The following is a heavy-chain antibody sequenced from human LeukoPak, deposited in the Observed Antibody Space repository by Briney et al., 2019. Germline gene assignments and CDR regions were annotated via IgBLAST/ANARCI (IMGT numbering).Heavy chain of an antibody. CDR1: GFTFDDYV. V-gene: IGHV3-20*04. D-gene: IGHD3-22*01. CDR2: ITWNGGST. Sequence: PGGSLRLSCAASGFTFDDYVMSWVRQAPGKGLEWVSGITWNGGSTGYADSVKGRFTISRDNAKNSLYLQMNSLRAEDTALYYCARGCYDSSGFLPRPQGDYWGQGTLVTVSS. J-gene: IGHJ4*02. CDR3: ARGCYDSSGFLPRPQGDY.